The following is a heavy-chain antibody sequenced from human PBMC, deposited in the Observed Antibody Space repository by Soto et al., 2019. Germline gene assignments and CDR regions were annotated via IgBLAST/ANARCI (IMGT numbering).Heavy chain of an antibody. V-gene: IGHV3-23*01. J-gene: IGHJ4*02. Sequence: SLRLSCAASGFTFSNYAMNWVRQAPGKGLEWVSGISGSGGTTYYADSVKGRFTISRDNYKNTLNLQMSSLRAEDTAVYYCAKDSRLYCSGGSCYSFDYWGQGTLVTVSS. D-gene: IGHD2-15*01. CDR2: ISGSGGTT. CDR3: AKDSRLYCSGGSCYSFDY. CDR1: GFTFSNYA.